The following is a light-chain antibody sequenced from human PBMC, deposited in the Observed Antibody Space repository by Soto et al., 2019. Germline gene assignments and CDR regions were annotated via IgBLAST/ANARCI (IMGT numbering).Light chain of an antibody. V-gene: IGLV2-8*01. CDR2: EVT. CDR3: SSYAGSDTDV. CDR1: SSDVGGYNY. J-gene: IGLJ1*01. Sequence: QSVLTQPPSASGSPGQSVTFSCTGTSSDVGGYNYVSWYQQHPGKAPKLMIYEVTKRPSGVPDRFSGSKSGNTASLTVSGLQGEDEADYYCSSYAGSDTDVFGTGTKLTVL.